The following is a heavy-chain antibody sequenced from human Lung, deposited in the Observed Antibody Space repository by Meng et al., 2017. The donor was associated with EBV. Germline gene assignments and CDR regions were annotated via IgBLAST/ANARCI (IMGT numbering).Heavy chain of an antibody. Sequence: QVQLHGSDPGLVKASETLSLTCTVSGDSISDYFWNWIRQPAGKGLEWIGRIYSSGITNYNPSLQSRVTMSVDTSKNQFSLKLYSVTAADTAVYYCARESFNSGWYSDYWGQGTLVTVSS. D-gene: IGHD6-19*01. CDR2: IYSSGIT. CDR1: GDSISDYF. V-gene: IGHV4-4*07. CDR3: ARESFNSGWYSDY. J-gene: IGHJ4*02.